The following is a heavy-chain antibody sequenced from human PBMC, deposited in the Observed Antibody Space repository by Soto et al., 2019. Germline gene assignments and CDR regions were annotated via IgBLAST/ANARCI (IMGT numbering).Heavy chain of an antibody. Sequence: QITLKESGPTLVKPTQTLTLTCTFSGFSLSTSGVGVGWIRQPPGKALEWLALIYWDDDKRYSPSLKSRLTIKQHTPKDQVVLTMTNMDPVDTATYYCAQVPGIAFLPNDYFDYLGQGTLVTVSS. J-gene: IGHJ4*02. D-gene: IGHD6-13*01. CDR2: IYWDDDK. CDR1: GFSLSTSGVG. CDR3: AQVPGIAFLPNDYFDY. V-gene: IGHV2-5*02.